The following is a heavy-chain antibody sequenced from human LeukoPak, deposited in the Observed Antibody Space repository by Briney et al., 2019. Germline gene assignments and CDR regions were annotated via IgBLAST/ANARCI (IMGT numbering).Heavy chain of an antibody. Sequence: ASVKVSCKASGYTFTSYYMHWVRQAPGQGLGWMGIINPSGGSTSYAQKFQGRVTMTRDTSTSTVYMELSSLRSEDTAVYYCARSDGVTIDYYYYGMDVWGQGTTVTVSS. CDR3: ARSDGVTIDYYYYGMDV. CDR2: INPSGGST. D-gene: IGHD3-10*01. J-gene: IGHJ6*02. CDR1: GYTFTSYY. V-gene: IGHV1-46*01.